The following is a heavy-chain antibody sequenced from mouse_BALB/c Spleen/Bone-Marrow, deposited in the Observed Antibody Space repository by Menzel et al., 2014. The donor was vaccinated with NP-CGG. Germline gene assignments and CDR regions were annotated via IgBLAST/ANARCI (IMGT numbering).Heavy chain of an antibody. CDR3: TRXTTDWYFDV. CDR2: INPYNGDT. J-gene: IGHJ1*01. CDR1: GYSFTGYF. D-gene: IGHD1-1*01. Sequence: VQLQQSGPELVKPGASVKISCKASGYSFTGYFMNWVMQSHGKSLEWIGRINPYNGDTFYNQKFKGKATLTVDKSSSTAHMELRSLASEDSAVYXCTRXTTDWYFDVWGAGTTVTVSS. V-gene: IGHV1-20*02.